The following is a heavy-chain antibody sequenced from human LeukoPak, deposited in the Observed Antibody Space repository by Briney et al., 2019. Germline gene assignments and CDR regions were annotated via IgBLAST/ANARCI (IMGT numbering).Heavy chain of an antibody. Sequence: PGGSLRLSCAAAGFTFSSYWMNWVRQAPGKGLEWVAVISYDGSNKYYADSVKGRFTISRDNSKNTLYLQMNSLRAEDTAVYYCARTLYTSSWYAFDYWGQGTLVTVSS. V-gene: IGHV3-30-3*01. CDR3: ARTLYTSSWYAFDY. CDR2: ISYDGSNK. CDR1: GFTFSSYW. D-gene: IGHD6-13*01. J-gene: IGHJ4*02.